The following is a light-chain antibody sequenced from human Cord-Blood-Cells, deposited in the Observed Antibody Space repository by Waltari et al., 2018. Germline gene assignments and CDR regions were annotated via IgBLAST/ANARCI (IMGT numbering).Light chain of an antibody. Sequence: QSALTQPASVSGSPGQSITISCTGTSSDVGGYNYVSWYQQHPGKAPKPRIYDVSNRPSGVSNRFSGSKSGNTASLTISGLQAEDEADYYCSSYTSSSTYVFGTGTKVTVL. CDR3: SSYTSSSTYV. J-gene: IGLJ1*01. CDR1: SSDVGGYNY. V-gene: IGLV2-14*01. CDR2: DVS.